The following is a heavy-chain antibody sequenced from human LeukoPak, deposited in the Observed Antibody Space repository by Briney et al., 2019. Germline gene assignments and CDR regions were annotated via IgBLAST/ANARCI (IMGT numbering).Heavy chain of an antibody. Sequence: ASVKVSCKASGYTFTSYGISWVRQAPGQGLEWMGWISAYNGSTNYAQKLQGRVTMTTDTSTSTAYMELRSLRSDDTAVYYCARGGLRGYSGTGRDWFDPWGQGTLVTVSS. CDR2: ISAYNGST. V-gene: IGHV1-18*01. CDR3: ARGGLRGYSGTGRDWFDP. D-gene: IGHD5-12*01. CDR1: GYTFTSYG. J-gene: IGHJ5*02.